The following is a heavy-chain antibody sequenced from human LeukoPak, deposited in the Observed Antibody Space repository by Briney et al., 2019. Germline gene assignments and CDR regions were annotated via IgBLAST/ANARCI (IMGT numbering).Heavy chain of an antibody. J-gene: IGHJ3*02. V-gene: IGHV4-61*08. D-gene: IGHD1-26*01. CDR3: ARSGSYFAFDI. CDR2: MYYSGRT. Sequence: KSSETLSLTCTVSGGSVSSGGYYWTWIRQPPGKGLEWIGYMYYSGRTNYNPSLKSRVTISVDTSKNQFSLKLSSVTAADTAVYYCARSGSYFAFDIWGQGTMVTVSS. CDR1: GGSVSSGGYY.